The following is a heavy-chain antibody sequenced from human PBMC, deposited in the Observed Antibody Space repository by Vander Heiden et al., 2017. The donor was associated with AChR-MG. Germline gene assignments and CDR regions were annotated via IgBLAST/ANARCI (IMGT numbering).Heavy chain of an antibody. Sequence: EVQLVESGGGLVHPGGALTPSFAVSGFTFSGSALHWVRQASGKGLEWVGRIRGRANSYATAYAASVKGRFTISRDDSKNTAYLQMNSLKTEDTAVYYCTRTSPQRGGLGNAFDIWGQGTMVTVSS. CDR3: TRTSPQRGGLGNAFDI. D-gene: IGHD2-15*01. CDR2: IRGRANSYAT. V-gene: IGHV3-73*02. J-gene: IGHJ3*02. CDR1: GFTFSGSA.